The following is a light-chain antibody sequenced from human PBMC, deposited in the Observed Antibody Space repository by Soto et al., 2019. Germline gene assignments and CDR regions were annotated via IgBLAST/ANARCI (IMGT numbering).Light chain of an antibody. CDR2: AAS. CDR1: QSISSY. J-gene: IGKJ1*01. CDR3: QQSYSTPRT. V-gene: IGKV1-39*01. Sequence: DIQMTQSPSSLSASVGDRVTITCRASQSISSYLNWYQQKPGKAPKLLIYAASSLKSGVPSRFSGSGSGTDSTLTISSLQPENFATYYGQQSYSTPRTFGQGTAVEIK.